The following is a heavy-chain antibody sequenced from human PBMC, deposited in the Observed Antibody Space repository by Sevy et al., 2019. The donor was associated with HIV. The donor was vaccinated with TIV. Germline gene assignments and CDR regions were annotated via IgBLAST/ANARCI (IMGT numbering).Heavy chain of an antibody. D-gene: IGHD2-15*01. CDR1: GFTFRSYN. V-gene: IGHV3-48*01. CDR2: ISSGSTTI. CDR3: TRDGGYSDYGMDV. J-gene: IGHJ6*02. Sequence: GGSLRLSCAASGFTFRSYNMNWVRQAPGKGLECVASISSGSTTIYYADSVKGRFTISRDSAKNSVYLQMNNLRVEDTAVYYCTRDGGYSDYGMDVWGQGTTVTVSS.